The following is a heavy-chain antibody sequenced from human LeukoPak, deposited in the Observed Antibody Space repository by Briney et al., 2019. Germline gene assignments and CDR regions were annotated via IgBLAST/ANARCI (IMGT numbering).Heavy chain of an antibody. D-gene: IGHD3-16*02. J-gene: IGHJ4*02. CDR2: ISWDGGST. CDR1: GFTFADYT. CDR3: ANELRLGELSLYRGGGIDY. Sequence: GGSLRLSCAASGFTFADYTMHWVRQAPGKGLEWVSLISWDGGSTYYADSVKGRFTISKDNSKNSLYLQMNSLRTEDTALYYCANELRLGELSLYRGGGIDYWGQGTLVTVSS. V-gene: IGHV3-43*01.